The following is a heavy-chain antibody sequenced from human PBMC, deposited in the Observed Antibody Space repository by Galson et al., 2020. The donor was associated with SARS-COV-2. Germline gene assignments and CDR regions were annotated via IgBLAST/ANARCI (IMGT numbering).Heavy chain of an antibody. CDR1: GYTLTELS. CDR3: ATVDLKYCSGGSCYREPMYYFDY. D-gene: IGHD2-15*01. CDR2: FDPEDGET. J-gene: IGHJ4*02. Sequence: ASVKVSCKVSGYTLTELSMHWVRQAPGKGLEWMGGFDPEDGETIYAQKFQGRVTMTEATSTDTAYMELSSLRSEDTAVYYCATVDLKYCSGGSCYREPMYYFDYWGQRTLVTVSS. V-gene: IGHV1-24*01.